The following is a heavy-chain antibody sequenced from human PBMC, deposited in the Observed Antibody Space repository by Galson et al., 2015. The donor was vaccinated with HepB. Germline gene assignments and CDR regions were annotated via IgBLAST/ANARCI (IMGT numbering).Heavy chain of an antibody. CDR3: ARGKEVLTGYYRLGYYYGMDV. Sequence: SLRLSCAASGFTFSSYSMNWVRQAPGKGLEWVSYISSSSSTIYYADSVKGRFTISRDNAKNSLYLQMNSLRDEDTAVYYCARGKEVLTGYYRLGYYYGMDVWGQGTTVTVSS. CDR2: ISSSSSTI. D-gene: IGHD3-9*01. CDR1: GFTFSSYS. V-gene: IGHV3-48*02. J-gene: IGHJ6*02.